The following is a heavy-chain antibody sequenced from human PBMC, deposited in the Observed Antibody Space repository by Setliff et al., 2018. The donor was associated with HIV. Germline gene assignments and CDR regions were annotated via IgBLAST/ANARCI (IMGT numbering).Heavy chain of an antibody. V-gene: IGHV4-61*02. J-gene: IGHJ6*02. CDR2: FYTSGGT. CDR3: ARGRVEAGRPPGETGLSYCYHGMDV. Sequence: PSETLSLTCTVSGGSISSGAYYWSWIRQPAGKGLEWIGRFYTSGGTKYNPSLKSRITISVDTSKKQFSLKLTSVTAADTAVYYCARGRVEAGRPPGETGLSYCYHGMDVWGQGTTVTVSS. D-gene: IGHD6-6*01. CDR1: GGSISSGAYY.